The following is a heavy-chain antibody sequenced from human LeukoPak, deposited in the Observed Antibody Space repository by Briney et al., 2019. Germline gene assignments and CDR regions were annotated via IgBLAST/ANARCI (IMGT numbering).Heavy chain of an antibody. D-gene: IGHD4-17*01. Sequence: SGPTLVSPTQTLTLTCTFSGFSLNTSGVGVGWIRQPPGEALECLAAIYWDDNKRYSPSLKSRLTITKDTSKNQVVLTMTNVDPVDTATYYCVHRRYGEWIGYWGQGTLVTVSS. CDR2: IYWDDNK. CDR3: VHRRYGEWIGY. J-gene: IGHJ4*02. V-gene: IGHV2-5*02. CDR1: GFSLNTSGVG.